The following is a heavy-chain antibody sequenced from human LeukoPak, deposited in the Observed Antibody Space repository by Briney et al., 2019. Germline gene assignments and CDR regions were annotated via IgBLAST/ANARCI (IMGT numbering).Heavy chain of an antibody. D-gene: IGHD3-10*01. CDR2: MNPNSGNT. CDR3: ARDVVTMVRGVIPWFDP. J-gene: IGHJ5*02. V-gene: IGHV1-8*01. CDR1: GYTFTSYD. Sequence: ASVKVSCKASGYTFTSYDINWVRQATGQGLEWMGWMNPNSGNTGYAQKFQGRVTMTRNTSISTAYMELSSLRSEDTAVYYCARDVVTMVRGVIPWFDPWGQGTLVTVSS.